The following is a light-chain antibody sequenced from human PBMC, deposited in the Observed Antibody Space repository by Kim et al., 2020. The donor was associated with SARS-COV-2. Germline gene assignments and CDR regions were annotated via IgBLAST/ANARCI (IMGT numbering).Light chain of an antibody. CDR1: HSISNY. Sequence: SASVGDRVTITCRASHSISNYLNWYQQRPGKAPKLLIYAASSLQSGVPSRFSGSGSGTDFTLTISSLQLEDFATYYCQQSHSVPRTFGQGTKLEI. CDR3: QQSHSVPRT. CDR2: AAS. V-gene: IGKV1-39*01. J-gene: IGKJ2*01.